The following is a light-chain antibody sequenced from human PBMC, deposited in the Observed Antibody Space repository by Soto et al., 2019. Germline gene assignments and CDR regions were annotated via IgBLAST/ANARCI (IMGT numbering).Light chain of an antibody. Sequence: DIQMTQSPSTLSGSVGDRVTITCRASQTMSSWLAWYQQKPGKAPKLLIYKASTFKSGVPSRFSGSGSGTEFTLTISSLQPDDFATYYCQHYNSYSEAFGQGTKVDIK. CDR3: QHYNSYSEA. CDR1: QTMSSW. CDR2: KAS. V-gene: IGKV1-5*03. J-gene: IGKJ1*01.